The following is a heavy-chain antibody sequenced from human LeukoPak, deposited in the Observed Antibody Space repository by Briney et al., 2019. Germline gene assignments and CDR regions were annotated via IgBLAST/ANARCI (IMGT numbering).Heavy chain of an antibody. CDR3: ARSTYYDFWSGFPNWFDP. V-gene: IGHV4-34*01. D-gene: IGHD3-3*01. J-gene: IGHJ5*02. Sequence: NTSETLSLTCAVYGGSFSGYYWSWIRQPPGKGLEWIGEINHSGSTNYNPSLKSRVTISVDTSKNQFSLKLSSVTAADTAVYYCARSTYYDFWSGFPNWFDPWGQGTLVTVSS. CDR1: GGSFSGYY. CDR2: INHSGST.